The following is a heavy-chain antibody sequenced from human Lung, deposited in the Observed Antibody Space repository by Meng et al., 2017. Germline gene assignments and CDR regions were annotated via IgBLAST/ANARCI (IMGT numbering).Heavy chain of an antibody. J-gene: IGHJ2*01. Sequence: GEGVGLGGGVVQPGGFLSLSCAPSGFTFNTYAMHWGRQAPGKGLGWVSLMSFDGAQIYYSDSVRGRFTISRDNSKNTLYLQMNSLRAEDTAVYYCARDKPPNDVWGRGTLVTVSS. CDR2: MSFDGAQI. CDR1: GFTFNTYA. V-gene: IGHV3-30*01. CDR3: ARDKPPNDV.